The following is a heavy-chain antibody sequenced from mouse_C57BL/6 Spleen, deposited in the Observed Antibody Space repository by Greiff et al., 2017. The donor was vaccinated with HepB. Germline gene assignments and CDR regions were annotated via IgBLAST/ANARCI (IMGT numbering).Heavy chain of an antibody. CDR3: ARFPYDGYYPYAMDY. Sequence: VQLQQPGAELVMPGASVKLSCKASGYTFTSYWMHWVKQRPGQGLEWIGEIDPSDSYTNYNQKFKGKSTLTVDKSSSTAYMQLISLTSEDSAVYYCARFPYDGYYPYAMDYWGQGTSVTVYS. CDR1: GYTFTSYW. J-gene: IGHJ4*01. CDR2: IDPSDSYT. V-gene: IGHV1-69*01. D-gene: IGHD2-3*01.